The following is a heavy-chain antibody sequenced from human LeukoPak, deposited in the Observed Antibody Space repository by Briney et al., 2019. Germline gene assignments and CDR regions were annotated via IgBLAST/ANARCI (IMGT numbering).Heavy chain of an antibody. CDR3: AKAAAGSQHSYYYYYYLDV. V-gene: IGHV1-46*01. J-gene: IGHJ6*03. D-gene: IGHD6-13*01. CDR1: GYTFTSYF. Sequence: ASVKVSCKASGYTFTSYFMHWVRQAPGQGLEWMGIINPRGGSTSYAQKFQGRVSMTRDTSTSTVYMELSRLRSDDTAVYYCAKAAAGSQHSYYYYYYLDVWGTGTTVTISS. CDR2: INPRGGST.